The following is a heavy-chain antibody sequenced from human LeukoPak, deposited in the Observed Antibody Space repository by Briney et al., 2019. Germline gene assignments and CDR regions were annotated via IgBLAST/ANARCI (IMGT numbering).Heavy chain of an antibody. J-gene: IGHJ4*02. CDR1: GFMFSIYA. V-gene: IGHV3-30*04. CDR2: LSFDGTYD. CDR3: LTSSFDH. Sequence: GGSLRLSCEGSGFMFSIYAMHWVRQSPGKGLEWLGFLSFDGTYDQYLESVKGRFTISRDNTKNSLSLQMNSLRAEDTALYYCLTSSFDHWGQGTLVTVSS.